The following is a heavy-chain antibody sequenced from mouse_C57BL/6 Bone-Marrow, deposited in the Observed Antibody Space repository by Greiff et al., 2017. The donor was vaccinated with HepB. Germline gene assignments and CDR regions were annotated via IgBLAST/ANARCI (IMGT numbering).Heavy chain of an antibody. J-gene: IGHJ2*01. D-gene: IGHD1-1*02. CDR1: GYTFTSYW. Sequence: VQLQQPGAELVMPGASVKLSCKASGYTFTSYWMHWVKQRPGQGLEWIGEIDPSDSYTNYNQKFKGKSTLTVDQSSSTAYMQLSSLTSEDSAVYYCARYSGYYLDYWGQGTTLTVSS. CDR2: IDPSDSYT. V-gene: IGHV1-69*01. CDR3: ARYSGYYLDY.